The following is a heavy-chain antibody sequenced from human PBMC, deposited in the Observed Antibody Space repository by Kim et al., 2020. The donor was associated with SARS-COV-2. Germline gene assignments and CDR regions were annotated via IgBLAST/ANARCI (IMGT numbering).Heavy chain of an antibody. V-gene: IGHV3-30-3*01. CDR2: ISYDGSNK. CDR3: ARSRRLWSPFDY. CDR1: GFTFSSYA. Sequence: GGSLRLSCAASGFTFSSYAMHWVRQAPGKGLEWVAVISYDGSNKYYADSVKGRFTISRDNSKNTLYLQMNSLRAEDTAVYYCARSRRLWSPFDYWGQGTLVTVSS. D-gene: IGHD5-18*01. J-gene: IGHJ4*02.